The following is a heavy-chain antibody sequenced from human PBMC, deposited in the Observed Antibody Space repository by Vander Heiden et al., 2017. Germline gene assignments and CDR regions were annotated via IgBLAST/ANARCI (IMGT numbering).Heavy chain of an antibody. D-gene: IGHD7-27*01. CDR3: ARHRGANWGLADY. V-gene: IGHV4-39*01. CDR2: TSYSGTT. Sequence: QLQLQESGPGLVNPSETLSLTCSVSGDSITSSPYYGGWTRQPPGQGLEWIGGTSYSGTTYYKWSLKSRVTISIDTSKNQFSLKLNSVTAADTAVYYCARHRGANWGLADYWGQGTLVTVSS. CDR1: GDSITSSPYY. J-gene: IGHJ4*02.